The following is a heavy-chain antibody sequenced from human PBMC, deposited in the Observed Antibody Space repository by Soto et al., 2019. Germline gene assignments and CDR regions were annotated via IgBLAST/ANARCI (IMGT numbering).Heavy chain of an antibody. CDR2: IIPIFRTP. J-gene: IGHJ6*02. CDR1: GGTFGNSA. Sequence: QVQLVQSGAEVKKPGSSVTVSCKASGGTFGNSAVSWVRQAPGQGLEWMGGIIPIFRTPDYAQKFQGRVTITADESTSTVYMELTSLRSEDTAVYYCARDKDRQQLGGNYYYGIDVWGQGTTVTGSS. D-gene: IGHD3-3*02. V-gene: IGHV1-69*12. CDR3: ARDKDRQQLGGNYYYGIDV.